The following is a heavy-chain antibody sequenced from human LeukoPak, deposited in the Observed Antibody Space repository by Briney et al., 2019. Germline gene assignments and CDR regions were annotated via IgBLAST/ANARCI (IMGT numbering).Heavy chain of an antibody. CDR2: INWNGGST. Sequence: GGSLRLSCAASGFTLDDYGMSWVRQAPGKGLEWVSGINWNGGSTGYIDSVKGRFIISRDNAKTSLYLQMNSLRAEDTAFYYCARVGAQTGYYFDNWGQGTLVTVSP. J-gene: IGHJ4*02. CDR3: ARVGAQTGYYFDN. D-gene: IGHD1-26*01. CDR1: GFTLDDYG. V-gene: IGHV3-20*04.